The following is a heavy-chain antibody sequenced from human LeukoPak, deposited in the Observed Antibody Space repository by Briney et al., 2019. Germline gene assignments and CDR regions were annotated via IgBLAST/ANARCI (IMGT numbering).Heavy chain of an antibody. D-gene: IGHD3-22*01. V-gene: IGHV1-69*13. J-gene: IGHJ6*02. CDR2: IIPIFGTA. Sequence: SVKVSCKASGGTFSSYAISWVRQAPGQGLEWMGGIIPIFGTANYAQKFQGRVTITADESTSTAYMELSSLRSEDTAVYYCANYYDSSGPNYYYGMDVWGQGTTVTVSS. CDR1: GGTFSSYA. CDR3: ANYYDSSGPNYYYGMDV.